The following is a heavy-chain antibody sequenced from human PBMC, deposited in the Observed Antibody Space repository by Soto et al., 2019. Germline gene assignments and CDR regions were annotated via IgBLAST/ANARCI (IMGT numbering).Heavy chain of an antibody. D-gene: IGHD1-1*01. V-gene: IGHV1-69*02. J-gene: IGHJ4*02. Sequence: QVQLVQSGAEVERPGSSVKVSCKTSGGTTSSYTIGWVRQAPGQGLEWMGNIVPMINKIDYAQKLRARVTLTADKAPRPASMQLSRLRSDGTAVYFCAPRTRNRTALADWGQGALVTVSS. CDR1: GGTTSSYT. CDR3: APRTRNRTALAD. CDR2: IVPMINKI.